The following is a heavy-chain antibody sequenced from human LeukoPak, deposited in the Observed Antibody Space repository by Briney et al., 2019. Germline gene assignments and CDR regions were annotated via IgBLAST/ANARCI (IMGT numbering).Heavy chain of an antibody. CDR1: GGTFSSYA. J-gene: IGHJ6*04. CDR2: IIPIFGTA. D-gene: IGHD3-10*01. Sequence: ASVKVSCKASGGTFSSYAISWVRQAPGRGLEWMGGIIPIFGTANYAQKFQGRVTITADKSTSTAYMELSSLRSEDTAVYYCARALPEYGSGSYPVTFYYYGMDVWGKGTTVTVSS. V-gene: IGHV1-69*06. CDR3: ARALPEYGSGSYPVTFYYYGMDV.